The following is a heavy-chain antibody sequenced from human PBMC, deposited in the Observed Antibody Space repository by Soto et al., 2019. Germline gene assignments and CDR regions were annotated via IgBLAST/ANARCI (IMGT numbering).Heavy chain of an antibody. Sequence: QVQLRESGPGLVKPSETLSLTCTVSGDSISSYYWSWIRQPPGKGLEWIGYIHYTGSTNYNPSLKGRVTISIDTSKNQFSLKLSSVTAADTAVYYCARDAEPSSTWYAGWFGPWGQGTLVTVSS. CDR2: IHYTGST. J-gene: IGHJ5*02. CDR3: ARDAEPSSTWYAGWFGP. D-gene: IGHD6-13*01. CDR1: GDSISSYY. V-gene: IGHV4-59*01.